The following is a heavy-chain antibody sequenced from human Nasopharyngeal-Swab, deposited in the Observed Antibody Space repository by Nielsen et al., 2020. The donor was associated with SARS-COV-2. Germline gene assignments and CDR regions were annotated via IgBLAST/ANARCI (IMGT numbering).Heavy chain of an antibody. CDR1: GASITSGGYY. V-gene: IGHV4-31*03. CDR3: ARGWAGHYFDY. Sequence: SETLSLTCTVSGASITSGGYYWSWIRHLPGRGLEWIGYIYYSGNTFYNPSLKSRVTMSVDTSENQFSLNLNSVTAGDTAVYYCARGWAGHYFDYWGQGTLVTVSS. D-gene: IGHD1-26*01. CDR2: IYYSGNT. J-gene: IGHJ4*02.